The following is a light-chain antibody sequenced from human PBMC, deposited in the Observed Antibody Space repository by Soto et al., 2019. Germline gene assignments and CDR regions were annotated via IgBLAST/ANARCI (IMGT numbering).Light chain of an antibody. V-gene: IGLV6-57*01. CDR1: SGSIASNF. CDR2: EDN. CDR3: QSYDSSNPWV. Sequence: NFMLTQPHSVSESTGKTVTISCTRSSGSIASNFVQWYQQRPGSSPTTVIYEDNQRPSGVPARFSGSIDRSSNSASLTISGLMTEDESDYYCQSYDSSNPWVFGGGTKLTV. J-gene: IGLJ3*02.